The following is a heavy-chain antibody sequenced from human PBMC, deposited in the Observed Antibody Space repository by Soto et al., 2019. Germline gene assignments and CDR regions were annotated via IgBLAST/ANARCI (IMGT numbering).Heavy chain of an antibody. D-gene: IGHD4-17*01. CDR2: IYYSGST. J-gene: IGHJ4*02. Sequence: PSETLSLTCTVSGGSISSSSYYWGWIRQPPGKGLEWIGSIYYSGSTYYNPSLKSRVTISVDTSKNQFSLKLSSVTAADTAVYYCARPRDYGDYFDYWGQGTLVTAPQ. V-gene: IGHV4-39*01. CDR3: ARPRDYGDYFDY. CDR1: GGSISSSSYY.